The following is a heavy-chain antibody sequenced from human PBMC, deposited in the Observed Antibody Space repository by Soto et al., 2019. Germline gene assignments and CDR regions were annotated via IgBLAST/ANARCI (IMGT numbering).Heavy chain of an antibody. CDR2: IIPIFGTT. D-gene: IGHD3-3*01. V-gene: IGHV1-69*01. CDR3: ARVFPDGWVEPGVVRGYLDT. Sequence: QVQLVQSGAEVKEPGSAVKVSCKAPADSFSSYGISWVRQAPGQGLEWMGGIIPIFGTTNYAEKFQGSVTITADESTNTASMELSSLRSEDTALYYCARVFPDGWVEPGVVRGYLDTWGRGTLVTVSS. CDR1: ADSFSSYG. J-gene: IGHJ4*02.